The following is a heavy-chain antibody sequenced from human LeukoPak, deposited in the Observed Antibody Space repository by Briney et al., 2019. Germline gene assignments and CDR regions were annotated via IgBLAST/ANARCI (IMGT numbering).Heavy chain of an antibody. J-gene: IGHJ3*02. D-gene: IGHD2-2*01. CDR3: ASVVVVPALADDAFDI. CDR2: MNPNSGNT. Sequence: ASVKVSCKASGYTFTSYDINCVRQATGQGLEWMGWMNPNSGNTGYAQKFQGRVTMTRNTSISTAYMELSSLRSEDTAVYYCASVVVVPALADDAFDIWGQGTMVTVSS. CDR1: GYTFTSYD. V-gene: IGHV1-8*01.